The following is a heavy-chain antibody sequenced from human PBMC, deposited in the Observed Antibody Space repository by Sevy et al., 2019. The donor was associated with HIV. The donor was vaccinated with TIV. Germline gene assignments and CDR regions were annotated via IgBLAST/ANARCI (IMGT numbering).Heavy chain of an antibody. D-gene: IGHD1-26*01. CDR2: IYYNGHI. Sequence: SETLSLTCTVSGGSITSLYWNWIRQPPGKGLEWIANIYYNGHINYNPSLKSRVTLSLDTSKNQFSLRVSSVTAADTAMYYCADENAWGRSDSWGQGTLVTVSS. V-gene: IGHV4-59*08. CDR3: ADENAWGRSDS. CDR1: GGSITSLY. J-gene: IGHJ5*01.